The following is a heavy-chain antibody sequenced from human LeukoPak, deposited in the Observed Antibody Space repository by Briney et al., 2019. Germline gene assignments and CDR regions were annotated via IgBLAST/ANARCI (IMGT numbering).Heavy chain of an antibody. CDR1: GGSISSGGYY. Sequence: PSETLSLTCTVSGGSISSGGYYWSWIRQHPGKGLEWIGYIYYSGSTYYNPSLKSRVTISVDTSKNQFSLKLSFVTAADTAVYYCARGLSGYGDPLDYWGQGTLVTVSS. CDR3: ARGLSGYGDPLDY. CDR2: IYYSGST. D-gene: IGHD4-17*01. J-gene: IGHJ4*02. V-gene: IGHV4-31*03.